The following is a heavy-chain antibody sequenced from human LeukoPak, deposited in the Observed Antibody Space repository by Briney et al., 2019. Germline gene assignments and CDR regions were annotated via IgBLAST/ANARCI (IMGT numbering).Heavy chain of an antibody. CDR2: IYTGGNT. CDR1: GFSLSGNY. D-gene: IGHD4-17*01. V-gene: IGHV3-53*01. CDR3: ARRYGDYAGDDY. Sequence: GGSLRLSCAASGFSLSGNYMSWVRQAPGKGLEWVSIIYTGGNTYYADSVKGRFTISRDNSRNTVYLQMNNLRAEDTAVYYCARRYGDYAGDDYWGQGTLVTVSS. J-gene: IGHJ4*02.